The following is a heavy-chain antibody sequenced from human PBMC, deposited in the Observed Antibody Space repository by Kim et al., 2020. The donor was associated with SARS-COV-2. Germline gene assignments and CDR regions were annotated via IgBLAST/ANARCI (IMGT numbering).Heavy chain of an antibody. CDR3: ARVLRDSFYYDSSGYRGGMDV. CDR2: IKQDGSEK. V-gene: IGHV3-7*01. D-gene: IGHD3-22*01. CDR1: GFTFSSYW. Sequence: GGSLRLSCAASGFTFSSYWMSWVRQAPGKGLEWVANIKQDGSEKYYVDSVKGRFTISRDNAKNSLYLQMNSLRAEDTAVYYCARVLRDSFYYDSSGYRGGMDVWGQGTTVTVSS. J-gene: IGHJ6*02.